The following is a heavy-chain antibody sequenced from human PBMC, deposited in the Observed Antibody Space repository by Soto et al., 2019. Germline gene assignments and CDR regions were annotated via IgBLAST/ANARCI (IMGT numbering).Heavy chain of an antibody. CDR2: MSSSGVTV. Sequence: SLRLSCSGSVFTFSDYYMSWIRQAPGQGLEWVSYMSSSGVTVFYADSVKGRFTISRDNAKNSLYLQMYSLRAEDSAVYYCARNTISAAGADYYGLDVWGQGTTVTVSS. D-gene: IGHD6-13*01. V-gene: IGHV3-11*01. J-gene: IGHJ6*02. CDR3: ARNTISAAGADYYGLDV. CDR1: VFTFSDYY.